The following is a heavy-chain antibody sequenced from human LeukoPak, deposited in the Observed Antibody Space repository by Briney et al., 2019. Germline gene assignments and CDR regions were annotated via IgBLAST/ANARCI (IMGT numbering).Heavy chain of an antibody. CDR1: GFTFSAYA. CDR3: AKFSGIWHYFPMAV. Sequence: LSGGSLRLSCGASGFTFSAYAMSWVRQAPGKGLEWVSAISDSGASTYYADSVKGRFTISREHSTNTVFLQMSSLRADDTAVYYCAKFSGIWHYFPMAVWGQGTTVTVSS. CDR2: ISDSGAST. D-gene: IGHD3-10*01. V-gene: IGHV3-23*01. J-gene: IGHJ6*02.